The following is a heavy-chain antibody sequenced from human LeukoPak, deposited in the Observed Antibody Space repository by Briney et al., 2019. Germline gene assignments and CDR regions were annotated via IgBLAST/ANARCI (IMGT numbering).Heavy chain of an antibody. V-gene: IGHV3-74*01. J-gene: IGHJ6*02. Sequence: QPGGSLRLSCAASGFTFSSYWMYWVRQAPGKGLVWVSRINSDGSTTSYADSVKGRFTISRDNAKNTLYLQMNSLRAEDTAVYYCARVGTTSNFYYYYGMDVWGQGITVTVSS. CDR3: ARVGTTSNFYYYYGMDV. CDR1: GFTFSSYW. D-gene: IGHD2/OR15-2a*01. CDR2: INSDGSTT.